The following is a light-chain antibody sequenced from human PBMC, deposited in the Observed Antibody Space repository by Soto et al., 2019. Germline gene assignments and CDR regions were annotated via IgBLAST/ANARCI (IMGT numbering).Light chain of an antibody. V-gene: IGKV1-27*01. CDR2: AAS. Sequence: DIQMTQSPSTLSASVGDRVTIACRASQSISNYLNWYQLKPGKAPKLLIYAASTLQSGVPSRFSGSGSGTDFTLTISGLQPDDVATYYCQKCNIAPFTFGPGTKVD. CDR1: QSISNY. CDR3: QKCNIAPFT. J-gene: IGKJ3*01.